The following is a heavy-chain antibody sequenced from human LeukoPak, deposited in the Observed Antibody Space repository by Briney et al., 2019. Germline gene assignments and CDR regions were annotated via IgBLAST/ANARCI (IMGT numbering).Heavy chain of an antibody. D-gene: IGHD3-22*01. CDR3: ARVPYYDSSGYYLGAFDI. CDR1: GGTFSSYA. J-gene: IGHJ3*02. CDR2: IIPILGIA. Sequence: GSSVKVSCKASGGTFSSYAISWVRQAPGQGLEWMGRIIPILGIANYAQKFQGRVTITADKSTSTAYMELSSLRSEDTAVYYCARVPYYDSSGYYLGAFDIWGQGTVVTVSS. V-gene: IGHV1-69*04.